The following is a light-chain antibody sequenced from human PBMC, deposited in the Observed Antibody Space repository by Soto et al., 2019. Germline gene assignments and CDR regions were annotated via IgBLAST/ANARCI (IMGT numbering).Light chain of an antibody. CDR2: DVA. CDR1: SSDVGGYDY. CDR3: SSYTRRRTYV. J-gene: IGLJ1*01. Sequence: QAVLTRPASVSESPGQSSTLSCAGSSSDVGGYDYVSWFQQHPGKAPKLVINDVANRPSGVSNRFSGSKSGNTASLTIFGLQAYDEADYYCSSYTRRRTYVFGTGTKGTVL. V-gene: IGLV2-14*03.